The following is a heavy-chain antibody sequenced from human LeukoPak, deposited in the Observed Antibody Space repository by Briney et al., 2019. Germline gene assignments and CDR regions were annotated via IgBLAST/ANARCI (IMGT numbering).Heavy chain of an antibody. D-gene: IGHD6-19*01. CDR1: GYTFTSYG. J-gene: IGHJ4*02. CDR3: ARDLAGYSSGWYFE. CDR2: ISAYNGNT. Sequence: ASVTVSFKASGYTFTSYGISWVRQAPGQGLEWMGWISAYNGNTNYAQKLQGRVTMTTDTSTSTAYMELRSLRSDDTAVYYCARDLAGYSSGWYFEWGQGTLVTVSS. V-gene: IGHV1-18*01.